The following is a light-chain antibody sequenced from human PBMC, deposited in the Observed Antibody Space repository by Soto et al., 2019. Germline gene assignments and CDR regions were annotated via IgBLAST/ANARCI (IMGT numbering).Light chain of an antibody. CDR1: QTVRNN. Sequence: VLTQSPGTLSLSPGERATLSCRASQTVRNNYLAWYQQTPGQAPRLLIYGASTRATGIPVRFSGSASGTEFTLTISSLQSEDFTVYYCQQYNKWPLTFGQGTKVDIK. CDR3: QQYNKWPLT. CDR2: GAS. J-gene: IGKJ1*01. V-gene: IGKV3-15*01.